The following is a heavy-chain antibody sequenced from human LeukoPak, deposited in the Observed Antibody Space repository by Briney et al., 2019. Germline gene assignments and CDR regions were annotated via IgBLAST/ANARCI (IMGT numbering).Heavy chain of an antibody. J-gene: IGHJ4*02. CDR2: IYYSGST. D-gene: IGHD2-21*02. V-gene: IGHV4-31*03. CDR3: ASMHTPTRTLYCGGDCRIFDH. Sequence: PSETLSLTCTVSGGSISSGGYYWSWIRQHPGKGLEWIGYIYYSGSTYYNPSLKSRVTISVDTSKNQFSLKLSSVTAADTAVYYCASMHTPTRTLYCGGDCRIFDHWGQGTLVTVSS. CDR1: GGSISSGGYY.